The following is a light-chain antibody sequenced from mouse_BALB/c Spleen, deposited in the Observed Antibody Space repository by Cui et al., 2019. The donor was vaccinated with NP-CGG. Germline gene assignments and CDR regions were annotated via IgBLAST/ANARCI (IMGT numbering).Light chain of an antibody. V-gene: IGLV1*01. CDR3: ALWYSNHWV. Sequence: HAVVTQKSALTTSPGETVTLTCRSSTGAVTTSNYANWVQEKPDHLFTGLIGGTKNRAPGVPARFSGSLIGDKAALTITGAQTEDEAIYFCALWYSNHWVFGGGTKLTVL. CDR1: TGAVTTSNY. J-gene: IGLJ1*01. CDR2: GTK.